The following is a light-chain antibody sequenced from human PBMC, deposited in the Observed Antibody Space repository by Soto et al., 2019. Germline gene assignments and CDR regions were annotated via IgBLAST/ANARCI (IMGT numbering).Light chain of an antibody. V-gene: IGLV1-44*01. CDR2: SNN. CDR1: SSNIGSNT. J-gene: IGLJ1*01. CDR3: AAWDDSLNGRV. Sequence: QPVLTQPPSASGTPGQRVTISCSGSSSNIGSNTVNWYHQLPGTAPKLLIYSNNQRPSGVPDRFSGSKSGTSASLAISGLQSEDEADYYCAAWDDSLNGRVFGTGTKLTVL.